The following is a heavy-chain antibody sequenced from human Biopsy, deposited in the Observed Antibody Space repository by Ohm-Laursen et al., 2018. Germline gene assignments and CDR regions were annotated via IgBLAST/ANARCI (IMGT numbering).Heavy chain of an antibody. D-gene: IGHD5-12*01. CDR3: ARGSGYLKLDV. J-gene: IGHJ6*02. CDR2: INQSGST. CDR1: GESSSGYF. Sequence: TLSLTCALNGESSSGYFWNWIRQPPGKGLEWIGEINQSGSTKYNPSLKRRATLSADSSNSQFSLRLTSVTAADTAIYYCARGSGYLKLDVWGQGTTVTVSS. V-gene: IGHV4-34*01.